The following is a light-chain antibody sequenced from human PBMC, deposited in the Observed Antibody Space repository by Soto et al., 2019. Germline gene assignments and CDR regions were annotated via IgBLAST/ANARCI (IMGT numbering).Light chain of an antibody. CDR2: GVT. V-gene: IGLV2-14*03. CDR1: SSDVVGYNY. Sequence: QSVLTQPASVSGSPGQSITISCTGTSSDVVGYNYVSWYRHHPGKAPKLMIYGVTNRPSGVSNRFSGSKSGNTASLTISGLQAEDEADYYCSSYTSSSTLVFGGGTKLTVL. J-gene: IGLJ2*01. CDR3: SSYTSSSTLV.